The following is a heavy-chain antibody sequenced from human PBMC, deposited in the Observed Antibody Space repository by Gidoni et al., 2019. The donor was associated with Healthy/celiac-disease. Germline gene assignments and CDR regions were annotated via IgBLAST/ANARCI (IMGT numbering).Heavy chain of an antibody. D-gene: IGHD6-6*01. J-gene: IGHJ5*02. Sequence: QVQLQQWGAGLLKPSETLSLTCAVYGGSFSGYYWSWIRQPPGKGLEWIGEINHSGSTNYNPSLKSRVTISVDTSKNQFSLKLSSVTAADTAVYYCARGTAARSGWFDPWGQGTLVTVSS. CDR1: GGSFSGYY. V-gene: IGHV4-34*01. CDR2: INHSGST. CDR3: ARGTAARSGWFDP.